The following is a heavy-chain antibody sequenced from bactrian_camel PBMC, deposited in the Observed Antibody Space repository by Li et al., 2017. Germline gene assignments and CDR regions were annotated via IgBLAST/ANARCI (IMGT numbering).Heavy chain of an antibody. D-gene: IGHD6*01. J-gene: IGHJ4*01. CDR3: AAGPWYTDEYNY. CDR1: GFTFSTYF. V-gene: IGHV3-2*01. CDR2: MYGGGSSP. Sequence: HVQLVESGGGLVQPGGSLRLSCQASGFTFSTYFMSWVRQAPGKGLEWVSSMYGGGSSPYYADSVLGRFTISRNNAKNTVYLQMNSLKSEDRALYYCAAGPWYTDEYNYWGQGTQVTVS.